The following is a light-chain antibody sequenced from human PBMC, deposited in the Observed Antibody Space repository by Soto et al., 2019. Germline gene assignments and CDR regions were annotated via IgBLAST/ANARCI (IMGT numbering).Light chain of an antibody. Sequence: DIQMTQSPSSLSASVGDRVTITCRASPSISTYLNWYQQKPGKAPRLLIYAASTLQSGVPSRFSGSGSGTDFTLTISSLQPEDFATYFCQQTYRTPSTFGQGTKLEIK. V-gene: IGKV1-39*01. CDR1: PSISTY. J-gene: IGKJ2*01. CDR3: QQTYRTPST. CDR2: AAS.